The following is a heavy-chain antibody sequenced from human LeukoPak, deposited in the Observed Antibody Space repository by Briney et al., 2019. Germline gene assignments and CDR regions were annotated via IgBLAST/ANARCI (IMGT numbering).Heavy chain of an antibody. V-gene: IGHV1-2*02. J-gene: IGHJ6*03. D-gene: IGHD6-6*01. CDR3: AREGLRSIAARRGTRDYMDV. Sequence: ASVKASCKASGYTFSDYYIHWVRQAPGQGLEWMGWINPNSGGTNSAQKFQGRVTMTTDTSTSTVYMELRSLRSDDTAVYYCAREGLRSIAARRGTRDYMDVWGQRDHGHRLL. CDR1: GYTFSDYY. CDR2: INPNSGGT.